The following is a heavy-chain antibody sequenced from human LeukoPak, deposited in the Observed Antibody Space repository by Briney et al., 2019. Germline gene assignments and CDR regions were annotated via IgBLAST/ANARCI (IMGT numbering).Heavy chain of an antibody. V-gene: IGHV3-73*01. CDR3: TSNLMVRGVIDY. CDR1: GFTFSGSA. D-gene: IGHD3-10*01. J-gene: IGHJ4*02. CDR2: IISKANSYAT. Sequence: GGSLRLSCAASGFTFSGSAMHWVRQASGKGLEWVGRIISKANSYATAYAASVKGRFTISRGDSKNTAYLQMNSLKTEDTAVYYCTSNLMVRGVIDYWGQGTLVTVSS.